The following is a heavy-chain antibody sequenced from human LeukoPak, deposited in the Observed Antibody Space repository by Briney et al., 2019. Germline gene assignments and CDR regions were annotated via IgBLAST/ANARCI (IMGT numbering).Heavy chain of an antibody. V-gene: IGHV3-30*03. CDR2: ISYDGSNK. CDR1: GFTFSSYG. D-gene: IGHD6-19*01. CDR3: ARDSPGIAVAGTVDY. J-gene: IGHJ4*02. Sequence: GGSLRLSCAASGFTFSSYGMHWVRQAPGKGLEWVAVISYDGSNKYYADSVKGRFTISRDNAKNSLYLQMNSLRAEDTAVYYCARDSPGIAVAGTVDYWGQGTLVTVSS.